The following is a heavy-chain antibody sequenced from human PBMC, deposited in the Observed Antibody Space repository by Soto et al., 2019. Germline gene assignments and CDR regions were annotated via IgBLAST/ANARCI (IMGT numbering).Heavy chain of an antibody. D-gene: IGHD1-1*01. CDR3: ARDIPAFNWNGFDS. CDR2: TYYRSKWYN. Sequence: KQSQTLSLTCAISGDSVSNSSAAWNWIRQSPSRGLEWLGRTYYRSKWYNDYAMSVKSRLTISPDTSKNQFSLQLNSVTPDDTALYYCARDIPAFNWNGFDSWGQGTLVTVSS. V-gene: IGHV6-1*01. CDR1: GDSVSNSSAA. J-gene: IGHJ5*01.